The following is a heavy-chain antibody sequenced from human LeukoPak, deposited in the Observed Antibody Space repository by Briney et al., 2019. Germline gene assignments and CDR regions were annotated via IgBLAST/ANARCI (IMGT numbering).Heavy chain of an antibody. J-gene: IGHJ4*02. Sequence: PGGSLSLSCAVSGFTVSSNYMSWVRHAPGKGLEWVSVIYSGGSTYYADSVKGRFTISRDNSKNTLYLQMNSLRAEDTAVYYCAREDSGEDYWGQGTLVTVSS. V-gene: IGHV3-66*01. CDR1: GFTVSSNY. CDR2: IYSGGST. D-gene: IGHD2-15*01. CDR3: AREDSGEDY.